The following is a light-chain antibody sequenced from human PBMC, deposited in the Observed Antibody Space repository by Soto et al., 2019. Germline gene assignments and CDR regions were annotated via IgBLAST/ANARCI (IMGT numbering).Light chain of an antibody. J-gene: IGLJ2*01. V-gene: IGLV1-40*01. CDR1: SSNIGAGYD. CDR3: QSYDSSLRGSVV. CDR2: GNS. Sequence: QSVLTQPPSVSGAPGQRVTISCTGSSSNIGAGYDVHWYQQLPGTAPKLLIYGNSNRPSGVPDRFSGSKSGTSASLAITGLQAEDEXDYYCQSYDSSLRGSVVFGGGTKLTVL.